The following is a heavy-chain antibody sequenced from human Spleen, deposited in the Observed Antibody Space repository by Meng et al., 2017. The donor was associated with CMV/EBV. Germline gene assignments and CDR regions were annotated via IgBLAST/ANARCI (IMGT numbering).Heavy chain of an antibody. CDR1: GYTFTNYG. V-gene: IGHV1-18*01. CDR2: ISVYNGDT. J-gene: IGHJ3*01. CDR3: ARSPSAFDGFDV. Sequence: ASVKVSCKASGYTFTNYGVSWVRQAPGQGLEWMGWISVYNGDTNYAQNFQGRVTMTTDTATSTAYMELRSLRSDDTAVYYCARSPSAFDGFDVWGQGTMVTVSS.